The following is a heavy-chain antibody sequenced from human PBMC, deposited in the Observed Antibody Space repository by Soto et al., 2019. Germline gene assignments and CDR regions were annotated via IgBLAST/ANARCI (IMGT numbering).Heavy chain of an antibody. V-gene: IGHV1-2*04. CDR3: ARRYYDSSGYYYAH. D-gene: IGHD3-22*01. CDR1: GYTFTGYY. J-gene: IGHJ4*02. CDR2: INPNSGGT. Sequence: ASVKVSCKASGYTFTGYYMHWVRQAPGQGLEWMGWINPNSGGTNYAQKFQGWVTMTRDTSISTAYMELSRLRSDDTAVYYCARRYYDSSGYYYAHRGQGTLVTVSS.